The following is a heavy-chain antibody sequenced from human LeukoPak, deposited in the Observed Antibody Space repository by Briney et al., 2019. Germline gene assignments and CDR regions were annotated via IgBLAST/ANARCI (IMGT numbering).Heavy chain of an antibody. D-gene: IGHD6-13*01. J-gene: IGHJ5*02. V-gene: IGHV1-2*02. CDR2: IYPNSGDT. CDR3: ARDWWGPDRTAAANWFDP. CDR1: GFPFTVYY. Sequence: ASVKVSCKASGFPFTVYYIHWVRQAPGQGLEWMGWIYPNSGDTNYAQGFQGRVAMTRDTSIATVYMELSRLRSDDTAVYYCARDWWGPDRTAAANWFDPWGQGTLVTVSS.